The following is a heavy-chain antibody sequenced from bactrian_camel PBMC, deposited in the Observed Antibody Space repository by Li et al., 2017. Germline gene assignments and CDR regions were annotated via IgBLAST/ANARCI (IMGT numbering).Heavy chain of an antibody. CDR2: IDRLGGST. CDR1: GDIFNSDC. Sequence: VQLVESGGGSVQAGGSLRLSCKASGDIFNSDCMGWFRQVPGKEREWVAAIDRLGGSTSYVDSVKGRFTIFFDDSQTTLHLQMSSLKPEDTATYYCAADLVTDEPSLVEREYYYWGQGTQVTVSS. D-gene: IGHD1*01. CDR3: AADLVTDEPSLVEREYYY. J-gene: IGHJ4*01. V-gene: IGHV3S31*01.